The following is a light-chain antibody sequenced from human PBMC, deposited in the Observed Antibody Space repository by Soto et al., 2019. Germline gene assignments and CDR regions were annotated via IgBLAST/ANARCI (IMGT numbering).Light chain of an antibody. CDR3: QQADSFPLS. CDR1: QSITTN. V-gene: IGKV3-15*01. Sequence: ETVVTQSPATLSVSPGERATLSCRASQSITTNLAWYQQKSGQAPRLLIYGASTRATGVPARFSGSGSGTEFTLTISSLQSEDFATYYCQQADSFPLSFGGGTKVEI. CDR2: GAS. J-gene: IGKJ4*01.